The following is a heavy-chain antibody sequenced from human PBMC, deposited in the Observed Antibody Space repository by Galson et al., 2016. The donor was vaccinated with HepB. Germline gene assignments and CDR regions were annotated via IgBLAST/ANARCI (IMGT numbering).Heavy chain of an antibody. V-gene: IGHV3-53*01. D-gene: IGHD3-10*01. CDR1: EFTVSDNY. CDR3: ARRRGNTNFDY. Sequence: SLRLSCAASEFTVSDNYMSWVRQAPGKGLEWVSLISGDGVTYYADSVKDRFTISRDHSDNSLYLQMNSLRAEDTAVYYCARRRGNTNFDYWGQGTLVTVSS. J-gene: IGHJ4*02. CDR2: ISGDGVT.